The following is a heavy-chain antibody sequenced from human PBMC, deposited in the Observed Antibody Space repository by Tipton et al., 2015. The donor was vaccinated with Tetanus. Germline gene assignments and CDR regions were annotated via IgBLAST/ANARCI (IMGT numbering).Heavy chain of an antibody. CDR3: ARTFGGTREYYAIKY. V-gene: IGHV1-69*06. D-gene: IGHD2/OR15-2a*01. J-gene: IGHJ4*02. Sequence: QVQLVQSGAEVRKPGSSVKVSCKGSRGTFNNFPISWVRQAPGQGLEWMGGIIPVFSTITYAQKFQGRITITADRSTTTAYMELSSLRPEDTAIYYCARTFGGTREYYAIKYWGQGSLVTVSS. CDR2: IIPVFSTI. CDR1: RGTFNNFP.